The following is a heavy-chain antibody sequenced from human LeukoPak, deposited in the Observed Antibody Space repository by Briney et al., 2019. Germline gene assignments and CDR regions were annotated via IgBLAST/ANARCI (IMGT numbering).Heavy chain of an antibody. J-gene: IGHJ6*03. CDR1: GFTFSTYA. CDR3: ARGGITIFGAATYLDV. D-gene: IGHD3-3*01. V-gene: IGHV3-30*04. Sequence: GRSLRLSCVPSGFTFSTYAMYWVRQAPGKGLEWVAVIWYDGSNEHYADSVKGRFTISRDDSENTLDLQMNSLRTEDTAVYYCARGGITIFGAATYLDVWGKGTTVIVSS. CDR2: IWYDGSNE.